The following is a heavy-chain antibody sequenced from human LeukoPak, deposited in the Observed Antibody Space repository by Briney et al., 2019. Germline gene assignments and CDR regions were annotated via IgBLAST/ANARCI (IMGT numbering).Heavy chain of an antibody. V-gene: IGHV4-39*07. CDR2: IYYSGST. D-gene: IGHD3-3*01. Sequence: SETLSLTCTVSGGSISSSSYYWGWIRQPPGKGLEWIGSIYYSGSTYYNPSLKSRVTISVDTSKNQFSLKLSSVTAADTAVYYCARLGRYYDFWSGYLRHYYYYYMDVWGKGTTVTVSS. CDR1: GGSISSSSYY. CDR3: ARLGRYYDFWSGYLRHYYYYYMDV. J-gene: IGHJ6*03.